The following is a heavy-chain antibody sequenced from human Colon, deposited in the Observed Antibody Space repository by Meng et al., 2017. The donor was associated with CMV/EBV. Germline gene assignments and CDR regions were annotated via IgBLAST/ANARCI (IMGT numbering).Heavy chain of an antibody. CDR2: MFDRGAT. CDR1: GGSFSGHY. J-gene: IGHJ4*02. D-gene: IGHD2-2*01. CDR3: ARGYSSSWYS. V-gene: IGHV4-59*11. Sequence: GSLRLSCTVSGGSFSGHYWSWIRQPPGQGLEWIGYMFDRGATNYNPSLKSRVTISVDTSKNQFSLNLRSLTAADTAVYYCARGYSSSWYSWGQGTLVTVSS.